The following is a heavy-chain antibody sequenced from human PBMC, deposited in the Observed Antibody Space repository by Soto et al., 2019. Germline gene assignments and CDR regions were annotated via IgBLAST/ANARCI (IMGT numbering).Heavy chain of an antibody. J-gene: IGHJ4*02. D-gene: IGHD3-10*01. CDR1: GFTFSSYA. CDR2: ISGSGGST. Sequence: LRLSCAASGFTFSSYAMSWVRQAQGKGLEWVSAISGSGGSTYYADSVKGRFTISRDNSKNTLYLQMNSLRAEDTAVYYCAKDTVRGVIIPYYLDVWGQGTLVTVSS. CDR3: AKDTVRGVIIPYYLDV. V-gene: IGHV3-23*01.